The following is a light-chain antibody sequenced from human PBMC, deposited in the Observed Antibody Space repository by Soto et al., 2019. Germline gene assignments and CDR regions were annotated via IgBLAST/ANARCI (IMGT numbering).Light chain of an antibody. Sequence: QSALTQPASVSGSPGQSITIACTGTSSDIGGYNYVSWYQQHPGKAPKLLIYDVGNRPSGVSDRFSGSKSGNTASLTISGVPAEDEAHYYCNSYRTVSTYVFGTGTKVTVL. CDR1: SSDIGGYNY. CDR2: DVG. CDR3: NSYRTVSTYV. J-gene: IGLJ1*01. V-gene: IGLV2-14*01.